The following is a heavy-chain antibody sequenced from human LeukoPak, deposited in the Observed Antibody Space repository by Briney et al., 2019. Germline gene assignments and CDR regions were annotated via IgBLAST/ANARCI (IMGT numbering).Heavy chain of an antibody. CDR2: TYYRSKWFF. D-gene: IGHD3-22*01. Sequence: SQTLSLTYVISGDNVSSNSAAWNWIRQSPSGGLERLGRTYYRSKWFFDYAVSMKSRLTINSDPSQSHFSLQLRSVTPEDTAVYYCARGDYDTSGGGFDIWGQGTLVTVSS. V-gene: IGHV6-1*01. CDR3: ARGDYDTSGGGFDI. J-gene: IGHJ3*02. CDR1: GDNVSSNSAA.